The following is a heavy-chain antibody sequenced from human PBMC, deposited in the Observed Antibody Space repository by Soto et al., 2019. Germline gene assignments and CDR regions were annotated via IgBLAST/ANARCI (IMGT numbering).Heavy chain of an antibody. CDR1: GFTFSSYA. V-gene: IGHV3-23*01. Sequence: GVSLRLSCAASGFTFSSYAMSWVRQAPGKGLEWVSAISGSGGSTYYADSVKGRFTISRDNSKNTLYLQMNSLRAEDTAVYYCAKGGITMVRGVIITSVGFDPWGQGTLVTVSS. J-gene: IGHJ5*02. CDR3: AKGGITMVRGVIITSVGFDP. CDR2: ISGSGGST. D-gene: IGHD3-10*01.